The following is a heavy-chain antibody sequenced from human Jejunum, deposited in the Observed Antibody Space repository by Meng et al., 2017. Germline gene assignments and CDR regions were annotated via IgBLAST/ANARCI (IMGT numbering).Heavy chain of an antibody. CDR3: GRESGVSNQYYFDY. CDR2: INPNSGVT. V-gene: IGHV1-2*06. Sequence: GDGVENLGSSGKVTMKQSGYSCTSYEMHSGRQAPGQGLEWKGRINPNSGVTKYAQNCKTRVPMTRDTSISPAYMELSRLRSDDTAVYYCGRESGVSNQYYFDYWGQGTLVTVSS. CDR1: GYSCTSYE. J-gene: IGHJ4*02. D-gene: IGHD2-15*01.